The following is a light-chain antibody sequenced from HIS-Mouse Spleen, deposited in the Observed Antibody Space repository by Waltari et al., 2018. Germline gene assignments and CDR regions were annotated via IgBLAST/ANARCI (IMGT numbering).Light chain of an antibody. CDR1: ALPKKY. J-gene: IGLJ2*01. CDR2: EDS. Sequence: SYELTQPPSVSVSPGQTARNTCSGDALPKKYAYWYQQTSGQVPVLVIYEDSKRPSGLAVRFSGASSGTMATLTISGAQVEDEADYFCYSTDSSGNHRVFGGGTKLTVL. CDR3: YSTDSSGNHRV. V-gene: IGLV3-10*01.